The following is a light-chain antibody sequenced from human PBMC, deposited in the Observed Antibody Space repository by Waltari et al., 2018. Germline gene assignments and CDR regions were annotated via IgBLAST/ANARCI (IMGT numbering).Light chain of an antibody. V-gene: IGLV2-23*01. CDR3: CSYAGDSTYV. Sequence: QYALTQPAAVSGSPGQSITNSCTGTSSVIGCYNLISWYHQHPAKAPILIISECNRRPSAVSDRFSASRSVTTASLTISGLQADDEADYSCCSYAGDSTYVFGTGAKVTVL. CDR1: SSVIGCYNL. CDR2: ECN. J-gene: IGLJ1*01.